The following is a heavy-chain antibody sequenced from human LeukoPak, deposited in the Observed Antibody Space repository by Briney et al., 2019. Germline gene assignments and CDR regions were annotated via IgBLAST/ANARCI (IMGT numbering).Heavy chain of an antibody. J-gene: IGHJ6*02. CDR3: AKGCGSGSYVELYYYGMDV. Sequence: PGGSLRLSCAASGFTFSSYAMSWVRQAPGKGLEWVSAISGSGGSTYYADSVKGRFTISRDNSKNMLYLQMNSLRAEDTAVYYCAKGCGSGSYVELYYYGMDVWGQGTTVTVSS. V-gene: IGHV3-23*01. CDR2: ISGSGGST. CDR1: GFTFSSYA. D-gene: IGHD3-10*01.